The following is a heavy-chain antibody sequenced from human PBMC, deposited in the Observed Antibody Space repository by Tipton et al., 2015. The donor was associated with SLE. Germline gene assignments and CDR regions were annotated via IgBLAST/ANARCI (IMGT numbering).Heavy chain of an antibody. CDR2: IHYSGST. Sequence: TLSLTCTVSGGSISSHYWSWIRQPPGKGLEWIGYIHYSGSTNYNPSLKSRVSVSLDKSNNQFSLKLTSVTAADTALYYCAREGFLEWLLFDSWGQGTLVTVSS. CDR3: AREGFLEWLLFDS. V-gene: IGHV4-59*11. CDR1: GGSISSHY. J-gene: IGHJ4*02. D-gene: IGHD3-3*01.